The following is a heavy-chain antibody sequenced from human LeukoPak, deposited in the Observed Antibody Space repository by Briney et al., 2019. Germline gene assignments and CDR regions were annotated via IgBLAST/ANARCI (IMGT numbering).Heavy chain of an antibody. CDR1: GYTFTSYG. CDR2: ISAYNGNT. D-gene: IGHD3-9*01. J-gene: IGHJ4*02. Sequence: GASVTVSCKASGYTFTSYGISWVRQAPGQGLEWMGWISAYNGNTNYAQKLQGRVTMTTDTSTSTAYMELRSLRSDDTAVYYCARGRTPWGYDILTGVLDYWGQGTLVTVSS. CDR3: ARGRTPWGYDILTGVLDY. V-gene: IGHV1-18*01.